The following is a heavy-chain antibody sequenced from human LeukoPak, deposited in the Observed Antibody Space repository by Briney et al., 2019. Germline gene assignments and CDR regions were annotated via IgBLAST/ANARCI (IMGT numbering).Heavy chain of an antibody. Sequence: PGGSLRLSCAASGFTFSSYALSWVRQAPGKGLEWVSAISGSGGRTYYADSVKGRFTISRDNSKNTLYLQMNSLRAEDTAVYYCARVVPAVAGGYYYYGMDVWGQGTTVTVS. V-gene: IGHV3-23*01. D-gene: IGHD2-2*01. CDR2: ISGSGGRT. CDR1: GFTFSSYA. CDR3: ARVVPAVAGGYYYYGMDV. J-gene: IGHJ6*02.